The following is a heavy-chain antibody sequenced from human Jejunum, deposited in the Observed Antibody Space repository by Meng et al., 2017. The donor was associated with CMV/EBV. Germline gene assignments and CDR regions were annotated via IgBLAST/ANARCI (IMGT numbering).Heavy chain of an antibody. CDR3: GTLKYTSGFYGPAY. J-gene: IGHJ4*02. Sequence: VQLVQSGSELKKPXXSVKVSCKASGYTFTRYPMNWVRQAPGQGLEWMGWISTNTGNPTYAQGFTGRFVFSVDTSVSTAYLQISSLKAEDTAVYYCGTLKYTSGFYGPAYWGQGALVTVSS. V-gene: IGHV7-4-1*02. D-gene: IGHD6-19*01. CDR2: ISTNTGNP. CDR1: GYTFTRYP.